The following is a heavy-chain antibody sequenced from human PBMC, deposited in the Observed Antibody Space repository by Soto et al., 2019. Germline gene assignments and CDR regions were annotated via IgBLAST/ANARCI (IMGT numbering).Heavy chain of an antibody. Sequence: PSQTLSLTCAISGDSVSSNSAAWNWIRRSPSRGLEWLGRTYYRSKWYNDYAVSVKSRITINPDTSKNQFSLQLNSVTPEDTAVYYCARETVVVAATYYYYGMDVWGQGTTVTVSS. CDR3: ARETVVVAATYYYYGMDV. CDR2: TYYRSKWYN. V-gene: IGHV6-1*01. D-gene: IGHD2-15*01. CDR1: GDSVSSNSAA. J-gene: IGHJ6*02.